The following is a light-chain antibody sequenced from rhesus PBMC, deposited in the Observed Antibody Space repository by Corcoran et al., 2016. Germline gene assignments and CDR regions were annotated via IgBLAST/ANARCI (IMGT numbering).Light chain of an antibody. CDR2: RVS. Sequence: DIVMTQTPPSLPVTPGEPASISCRSSQSLLHSDGRTSLDWYLQKPGHSPRRLIYRVSNRFSGVPERLSGSGSGTDFTLKISRVEAEDVGFYYCMQAFQIPYSFGHGTKVEIK. J-gene: IGKJ2*01. V-gene: IGKV2-70*01. CDR1: QSLLHSDGRTS. CDR3: MQAFQIPYS.